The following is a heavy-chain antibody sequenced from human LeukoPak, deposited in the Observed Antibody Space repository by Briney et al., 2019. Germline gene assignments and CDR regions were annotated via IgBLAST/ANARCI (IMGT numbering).Heavy chain of an antibody. V-gene: IGHV3-21*01. CDR1: GFTFSSYS. CDR2: ISSSSSYI. J-gene: IGHJ6*02. CDR3: ARVALPPLMVRGVPYGMDV. Sequence: GGSLRLSCAASGFTFSSYSMNWVRQAPGKGLEWVSSISSSSSYIYYADSVKGRFTISRDNAKNSLYLQMNSLRAEDTAVYYCARVALPPLMVRGVPYGMDVWGQGTTVTVSS. D-gene: IGHD3-10*01.